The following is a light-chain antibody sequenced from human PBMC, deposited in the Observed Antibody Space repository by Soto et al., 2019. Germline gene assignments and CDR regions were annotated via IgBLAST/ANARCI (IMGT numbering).Light chain of an antibody. V-gene: IGKV1-13*02. CDR2: DAS. Sequence: AIQLTQSPSSLSASVGDRVTVTCRASQGISSALAWYQQEPGKAPKLLIYDASSLQSGVPSRFSGSGSGTDFTLTISSLQPEDSATYYCQQFYSDTLTFGGGTKVELK. CDR3: QQFYSDTLT. J-gene: IGKJ4*01. CDR1: QGISSA.